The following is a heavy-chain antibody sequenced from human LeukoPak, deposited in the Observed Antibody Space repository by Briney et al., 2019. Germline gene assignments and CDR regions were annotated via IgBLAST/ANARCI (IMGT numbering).Heavy chain of an antibody. CDR3: AKGKLTAAGLDY. J-gene: IGHJ4*02. D-gene: IGHD6-13*01. V-gene: IGHV1-2*02. Sequence: ASVKVSCKASGYTFTSYGISWVRQAPGQGLEWMGWINSNSGGTNYAQNFQGRVTMTRDTSISTVYMELISLRSDDTAVYYCAKGKLTAAGLDYWGQGTLVTVSS. CDR2: INSNSGGT. CDR1: GYTFTSYG.